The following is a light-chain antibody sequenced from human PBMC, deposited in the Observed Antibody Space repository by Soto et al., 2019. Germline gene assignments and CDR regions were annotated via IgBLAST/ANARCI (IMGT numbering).Light chain of an antibody. J-gene: IGKJ1*01. CDR1: QSIMSW. Sequence: DIQMTQSPSTLSASFGYRVTITCRASQSIMSWLAWYQQKPGKAPKLLIYKASDLDVGVPSRFAGSGSGTEFTLTISSLQPDDFATYYCQQYNSYSSTFAQGTQVDI. CDR3: QQYNSYSST. V-gene: IGKV1-5*03. CDR2: KAS.